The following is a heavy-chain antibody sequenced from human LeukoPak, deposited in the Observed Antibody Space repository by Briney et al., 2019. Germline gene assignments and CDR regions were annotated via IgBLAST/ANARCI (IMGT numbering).Heavy chain of an antibody. Sequence: GGSLRLSCAASGFTFSSYWMSWVRQAPGKGLEWVANIKQDGSEKYYVDSVKGRFTISRDNAKNSLYLQMNSLRAEDTAVYYCXRADQYYDFWSAGWYFDXWGQGXLVTV. D-gene: IGHD3-3*01. V-gene: IGHV3-7*01. CDR1: GFTFSSYW. J-gene: IGHJ4*02. CDR3: XRADQYYDFWSAGWYFDX. CDR2: IKQDGSEK.